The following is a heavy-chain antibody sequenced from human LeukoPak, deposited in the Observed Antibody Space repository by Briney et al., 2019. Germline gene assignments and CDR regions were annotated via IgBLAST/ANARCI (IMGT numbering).Heavy chain of an antibody. V-gene: IGHV1-2*02. D-gene: IGHD4-17*01. CDR1: GYTFTGYY. CDR2: INPNSGGT. J-gene: IGHJ4*02. Sequence: ASVKVSCKASGYTFTGYYMHWVRQAPGQGLEWMGWINPNSGGTNYAQKFQGRVTMTRDTSISTAYMELSRLRSDDTAVYYCARDLYGDYGQAPFDYWGQGTLVTVSS. CDR3: ARDLYGDYGQAPFDY.